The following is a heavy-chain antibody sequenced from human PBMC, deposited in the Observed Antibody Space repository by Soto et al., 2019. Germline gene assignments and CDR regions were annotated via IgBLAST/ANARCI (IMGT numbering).Heavy chain of an antibody. D-gene: IGHD5-18*01. CDR3: ATSSGYIYGYYYYGLDV. CDR2: VRSKSDGGTT. V-gene: IGHV3-15*01. CDR1: GFTFSNSD. J-gene: IGHJ6*02. Sequence: PGGSLRLSCAASGFTFSNSDINWVHQAPGKGLEWVARVRSKSDGGTTEYAAPVKDRFTVSRDDSRDTFYLQMNSLKTYDTGVYYCATSSGYIYGYYYYGLDVWGQGTTVTVSS.